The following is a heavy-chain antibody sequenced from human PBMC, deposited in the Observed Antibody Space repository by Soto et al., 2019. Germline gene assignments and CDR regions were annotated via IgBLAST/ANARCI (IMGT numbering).Heavy chain of an antibody. D-gene: IGHD4-17*01. J-gene: IGHJ4*02. CDR2: IYYSGST. CDR1: GGSISSSSYY. V-gene: IGHV4-39*01. CDR3: ARHLKFDYGDYVDY. Sequence: SETLSLTCTVSGGSISSSSYYWGWIRQPPGKGLEWIGSIYYSGSTYYNPSLKSRVTISVDTSKNQFSLKLSSVTAADTAVYYCARHLKFDYGDYVDYWGQGTLVTVSS.